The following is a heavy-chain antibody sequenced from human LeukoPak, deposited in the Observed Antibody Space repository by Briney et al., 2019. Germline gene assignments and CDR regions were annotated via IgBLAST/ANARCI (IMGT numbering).Heavy chain of an antibody. V-gene: IGHV3-23*01. Sequence: GGSLRLSCAASGFTFSSYAMSWVRQAPGKGLEWVSAISGSGGSTYYADSVKGRFTISRDNSKNTPYLQMNSLRAEDTAVYYCAKDQYQLLYETWGQGTLVTVSS. CDR3: AKDQYQLLYET. D-gene: IGHD2-2*02. CDR1: GFTFSSYA. J-gene: IGHJ5*02. CDR2: ISGSGGST.